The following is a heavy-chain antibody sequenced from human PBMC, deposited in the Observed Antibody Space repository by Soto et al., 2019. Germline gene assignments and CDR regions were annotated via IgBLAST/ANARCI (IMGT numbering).Heavy chain of an antibody. Sequence: EVQLVESGGGLVQPGGSLRLSCAASGLTFSSYWMHWVRQAPGKGLVWVSRINSDGSSTSYADSVKGRFTISRDNAKNTLYLQMNSLRAEDTAVYYCARDLWEYYGSGSLVNWGQGTLVTVSS. CDR2: INSDGSST. D-gene: IGHD3-10*01. J-gene: IGHJ4*02. V-gene: IGHV3-74*01. CDR1: GLTFSSYW. CDR3: ARDLWEYYGSGSLVN.